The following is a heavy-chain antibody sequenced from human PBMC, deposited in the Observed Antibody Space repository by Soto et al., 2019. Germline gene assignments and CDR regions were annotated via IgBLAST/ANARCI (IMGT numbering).Heavy chain of an antibody. CDR2: IKQDGSEK. J-gene: IGHJ3*02. V-gene: IGHV3-7*01. Sequence: EVQLVESGGGLVQPGGSLRLSCAASGFTFSSYWMSWVRQAPGKGLEWVANIKQDGSEKYYVDSVKGRSTISRDNAKNSLYLQMNSLRAEDTAVYYCASDAIEHDAFDIWGQGTMVTVSS. CDR1: GFTFSSYW. D-gene: IGHD3-22*01. CDR3: ASDAIEHDAFDI.